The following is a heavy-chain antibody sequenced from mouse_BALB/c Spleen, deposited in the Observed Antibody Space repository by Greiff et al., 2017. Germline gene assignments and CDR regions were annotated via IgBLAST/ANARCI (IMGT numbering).Heavy chain of an antibody. Sequence: EVKLVESGGGLVTPGGSLKLSCAASGFTFSDYYMYWVRQTPEKSLEWVATISDGGSNNYYSDSVKGRFTISRDKAKNTLYLQMSNLKSDDTAMYYSERRGLGTKAMDYWGQGTSVTVSS. J-gene: IGHJ4*01. V-gene: IGHV5-4*02. CDR2: ISDGGSNN. CDR1: GFTFSDYY. CDR3: ERRGLGTKAMDY. D-gene: IGHD3-3*01.